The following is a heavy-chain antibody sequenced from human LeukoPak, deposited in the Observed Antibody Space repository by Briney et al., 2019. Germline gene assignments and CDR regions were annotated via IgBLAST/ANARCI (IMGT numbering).Heavy chain of an antibody. J-gene: IGHJ4*02. CDR3: PRDRSQGASPDTLGYCDY. Sequence: GGSLRLSCAGSGFTFSSYSMSWLRQAPGKGLEWVSYISSSGSYIYYADSVKGRFTISRDNAQNSLYLQMNSLRADDTAVYYCPRDRSQGASPDTLGYCDYGGQGALVTVSS. D-gene: IGHD2-15*01. V-gene: IGHV3-21*01. CDR2: ISSSGSYI. CDR1: GFTFSSYS.